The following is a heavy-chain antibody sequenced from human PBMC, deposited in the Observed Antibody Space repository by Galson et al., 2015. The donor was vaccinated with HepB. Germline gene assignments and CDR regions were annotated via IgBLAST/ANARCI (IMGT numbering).Heavy chain of an antibody. J-gene: IGHJ6*02. Sequence: SLRLSCAASGFTFSSYSMNWVRQAPGKGLEWVSSISSSSSYIYYADSVKGRFTISRDNAKNSLYLQMNSLRAEDTAVYYCATYHYDSSGYSAYYYGMDVWGQGTTVTVSS. D-gene: IGHD3-22*01. CDR2: ISSSSSYI. CDR3: ATYHYDSSGYSAYYYGMDV. CDR1: GFTFSSYS. V-gene: IGHV3-21*01.